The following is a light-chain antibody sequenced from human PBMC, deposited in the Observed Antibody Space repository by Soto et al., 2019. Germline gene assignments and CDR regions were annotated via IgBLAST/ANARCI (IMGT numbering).Light chain of an antibody. CDR3: CSYAGGSTLDV. CDR1: SSDVGSYNL. CDR2: EGS. Sequence: QSVLTQPASVSGSPGQSITISCTGTSSDVGSYNLVSWYQQHPGKAPKLMIYEGSKRPSGVSDRFSGSKSGNTASLTISGLQAEDEADYYCCSYAGGSTLDVFGAGTKLTVL. J-gene: IGLJ1*01. V-gene: IGLV2-23*01.